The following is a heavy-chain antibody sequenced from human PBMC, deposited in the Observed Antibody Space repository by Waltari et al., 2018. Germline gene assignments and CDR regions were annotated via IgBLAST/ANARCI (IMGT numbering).Heavy chain of an antibody. J-gene: IGHJ4*02. D-gene: IGHD6-13*01. Sequence: EVQLVESGGGLIQPGGSLRLSCGAFGFHVRSNYMRWVRQAPGKGLEWVSVIYCGVSTYYADSVKGRFTISRDNSKNTLYLQMNSLRAEDTAVYYCARAAAAGTVGYWGQGTLVTVSS. CDR1: GFHVRSNY. V-gene: IGHV3-53*01. CDR3: ARAAAAGTVGY. CDR2: IYCGVST.